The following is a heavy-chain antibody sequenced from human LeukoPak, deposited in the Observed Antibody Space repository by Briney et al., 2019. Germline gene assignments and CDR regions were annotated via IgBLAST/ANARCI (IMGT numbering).Heavy chain of an antibody. CDR2: ISAYNGNT. D-gene: IGHD6-13*01. CDR3: ARRGDSSSLRGSWFDP. Sequence: ASVKVSCKASGYTFTSYGISWVRQAPGQGLEWMGWISAYNGNTNYAQKLQGRVTMTRDTSTSTVYMELSSLRSEDTAVYYCARRGDSSSLRGSWFDPWGQGTLVTVSS. J-gene: IGHJ5*02. CDR1: GYTFTSYG. V-gene: IGHV1-18*01.